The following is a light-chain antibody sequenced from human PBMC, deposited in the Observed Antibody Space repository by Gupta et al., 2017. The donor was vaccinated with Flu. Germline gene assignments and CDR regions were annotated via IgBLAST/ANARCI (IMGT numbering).Light chain of an antibody. Sequence: GTSTDLGTYNLVSWYQQHPGKAPKLIIYEVAKRPSGVSHRFSGSKSGSTASLTISGLQPEDEADYFCSSYAGGYVFGLGTKVTVL. CDR2: EVA. CDR1: STDLGTYNL. CDR3: SSYAGGYV. J-gene: IGLJ1*01. V-gene: IGLV2-23*02.